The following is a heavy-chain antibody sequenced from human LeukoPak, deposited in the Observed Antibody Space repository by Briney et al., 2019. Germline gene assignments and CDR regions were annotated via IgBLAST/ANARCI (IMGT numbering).Heavy chain of an antibody. Sequence: ASVKVSCKASGYTFTGYYMHWVRQAPGQGLEWMGWINPNSGGTNYAQKFQGRVTMTRDTSISTAYMELSRLRSDDTAVYYCARAGETYYYDSSGYCQYWGQGTLVTVSS. CDR2: INPNSGGT. V-gene: IGHV1-2*02. D-gene: IGHD3-22*01. CDR1: GYTFTGYY. J-gene: IGHJ4*02. CDR3: ARAGETYYYDSSGYCQY.